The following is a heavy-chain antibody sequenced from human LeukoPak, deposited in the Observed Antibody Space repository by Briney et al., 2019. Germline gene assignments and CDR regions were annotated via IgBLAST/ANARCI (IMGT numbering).Heavy chain of an antibody. CDR3: AREKLIGRITIFGVVSPPMDV. D-gene: IGHD3-3*01. CDR1: GFTFSSYS. Sequence: GGSLRLSCAASGFTFSSYSMNWVRQAPGKELEWVSYISSSSSTIYYADSVKGRFTISRDNAKNSLYLQMNSLRAEDTAVYYCAREKLIGRITIFGVVSPPMDVWGKGTTVTVSS. CDR2: ISSSSSTI. V-gene: IGHV3-48*01. J-gene: IGHJ6*03.